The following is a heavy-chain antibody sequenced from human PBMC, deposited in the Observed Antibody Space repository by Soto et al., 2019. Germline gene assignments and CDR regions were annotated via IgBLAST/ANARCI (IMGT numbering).Heavy chain of an antibody. CDR1: GGTSSSYA. D-gene: IGHD3-10*01. CDR2: IIPIFGTA. CDR3: SRALGERTALFDL. V-gene: IGHV1-69*13. J-gene: IGHJ3*01. Sequence: ASVKVSCKASGGTSSSYAISWVRQAPGQGLEWMGGIIPIFGTANYAQKFQGRVTITADESTSTAYMELSSLRSEDTAVYYCSRALGERTALFDLWGQGTLVTVSS.